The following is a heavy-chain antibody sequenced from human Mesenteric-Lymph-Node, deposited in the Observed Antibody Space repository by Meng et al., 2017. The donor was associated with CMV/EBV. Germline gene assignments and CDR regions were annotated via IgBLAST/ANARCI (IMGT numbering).Heavy chain of an antibody. CDR2: ISGSGGTI. CDR1: GFIFSDYY. Sequence: ASGFIFSDYYIGWVRQAPGEGLEWISYISGSGGTIYYADSLRGRFTVSRDNAKNALYLQMNSLRADDTAVYYCARDKSWDTGMVLAYWGHGTLVTVSS. CDR3: ARDKSWDTGMVLAY. V-gene: IGHV3-11*04. D-gene: IGHD5-18*01. J-gene: IGHJ4*01.